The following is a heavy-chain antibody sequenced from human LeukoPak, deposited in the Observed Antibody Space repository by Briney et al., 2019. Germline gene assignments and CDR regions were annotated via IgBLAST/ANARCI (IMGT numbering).Heavy chain of an antibody. CDR1: GFTFSSYE. Sequence: PGGSLRLSCAASGFTFSSYEMNWVRQAPGKGLEWVSAISGSGGSTYYADSVKGRFTISRDNSKNTLYLQMNSLRAEDTAVYYCAKNPAYCGGDCYYFDYWGQGTLVTVSS. CDR2: ISGSGGST. J-gene: IGHJ4*02. V-gene: IGHV3-23*01. D-gene: IGHD2-21*02. CDR3: AKNPAYCGGDCYYFDY.